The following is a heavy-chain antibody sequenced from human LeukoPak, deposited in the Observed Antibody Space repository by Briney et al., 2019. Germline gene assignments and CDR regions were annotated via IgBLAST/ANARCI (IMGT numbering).Heavy chain of an antibody. V-gene: IGHV3-23*01. CDR1: GFTFSSYA. CDR2: ISGSGGST. D-gene: IGHD6-19*01. CDR3: ARDGSFLDIAVAYYYGMDV. Sequence: GGSLRLSCAASGFTFSSYAMSWVRQAPGKGLEWVSAISGSGGSTYYADSVKGRFTISRDNSKNTLYLQMNSLRAEDTAVYYCARDGSFLDIAVAYYYGMDVWGQGTTVTVSS. J-gene: IGHJ6*02.